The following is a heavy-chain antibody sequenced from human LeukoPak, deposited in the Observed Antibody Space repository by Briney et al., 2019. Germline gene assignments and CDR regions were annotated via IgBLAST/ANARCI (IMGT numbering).Heavy chain of an antibody. Sequence: GGSLRPSCAASGFTFSSYTMSWVRQAPGKGLEWVSAISGDASIIYKADSVKGRFTISRDNSKNTVYLQMNSLRAEDTAVYYCAKDYYVPNNWGQGTLVTVSS. V-gene: IGHV3-23*01. CDR1: GFTFSSYT. CDR2: ISGDASII. J-gene: IGHJ4*02. D-gene: IGHD3-22*01. CDR3: AKDYYVPNN.